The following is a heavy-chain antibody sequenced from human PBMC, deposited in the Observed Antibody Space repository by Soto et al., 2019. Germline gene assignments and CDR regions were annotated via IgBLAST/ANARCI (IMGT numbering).Heavy chain of an antibody. CDR2: IYYTGST. CDR3: AREGYSSGGYDHGWKCFDH. D-gene: IGHD2-15*01. Sequence: SETLSLTCTVSGDSIGNGDYYWSWIRQPPGKGLEWIGYIYYTGSTFYTPSLRSRVTISVDTSKNQFSLNLKSVTAADTAVYYCAREGYSSGGYDHGWKCFDHWGEGTLVTASS. V-gene: IGHV4-30-4*01. CDR1: GDSIGNGDYY. J-gene: IGHJ4*02.